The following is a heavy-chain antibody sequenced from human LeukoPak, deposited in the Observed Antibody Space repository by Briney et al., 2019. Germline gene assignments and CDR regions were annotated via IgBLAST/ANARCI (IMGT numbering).Heavy chain of an antibody. J-gene: IGHJ3*02. D-gene: IGHD2-15*01. CDR1: GFTFSNFG. CDR3: TVGYCSGGSCLHDAFDI. CDR2: ISGSGHNT. Sequence: GGSLRLSCEASGFTFSNFGMTWVRQAPGKGLEWVSTISGSGHNTYYADSVKGRFTISRDDSKNTLYLQMNSLRAEDTAVYYCTVGYCSGGSCLHDAFDIWGQGTMVTVSS. V-gene: IGHV3-23*01.